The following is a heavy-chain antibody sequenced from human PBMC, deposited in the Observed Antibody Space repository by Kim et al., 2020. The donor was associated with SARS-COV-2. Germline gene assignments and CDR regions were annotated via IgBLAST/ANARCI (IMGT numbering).Heavy chain of an antibody. CDR3: ARYTVYDILTGYDY. D-gene: IGHD3-9*01. Sequence: STPTLRRRVTLSVDTSKNQFSLKLSSVTAAETAGYYCARYTVYDILTGYDYWGQGTLVTVSS. V-gene: IGHV4-39*01. J-gene: IGHJ4*02.